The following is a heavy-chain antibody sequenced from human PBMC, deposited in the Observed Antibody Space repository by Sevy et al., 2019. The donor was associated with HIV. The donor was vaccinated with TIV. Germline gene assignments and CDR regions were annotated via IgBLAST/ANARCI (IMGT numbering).Heavy chain of an antibody. Sequence: GGSLRLSCAASTFSVTDNYMSWVRQAPGKGLEWVSTIYSGGSTFYADSVKGRFTISRDNSKNTLYLQMNSLRAEDTAVYYCARDMVGAIASDYWGQGTLVTVSS. J-gene: IGHJ4*02. V-gene: IGHV3-66*01. CDR1: TFSVTDNY. D-gene: IGHD1-26*01. CDR2: IYSGGST. CDR3: ARDMVGAIASDY.